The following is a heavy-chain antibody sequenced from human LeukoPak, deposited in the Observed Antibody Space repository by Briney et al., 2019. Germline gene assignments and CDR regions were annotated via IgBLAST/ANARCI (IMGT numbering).Heavy chain of an antibody. CDR2: ISSSSSYI. J-gene: IGHJ4*02. Sequence: GGSLRLSCAASGFTFSSYSMNWVRQAPGKGLEWVSSISSSSSYIYYADSVKGRFTISRDNAKNSLYLQMNSLRAEDTAVHYCARGTAMVTSFPYYFDYWGQGTLVTVSS. V-gene: IGHV3-21*01. D-gene: IGHD5-18*01. CDR3: ARGTAMVTSFPYYFDY. CDR1: GFTFSSYS.